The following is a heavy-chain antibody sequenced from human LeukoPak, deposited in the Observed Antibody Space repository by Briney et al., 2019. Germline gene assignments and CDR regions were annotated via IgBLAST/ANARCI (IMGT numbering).Heavy chain of an antibody. CDR3: ARQSGYPIPYFDY. V-gene: IGHV4-34*01. CDR1: GGSFSGYY. D-gene: IGHD5-12*01. CDR2: INHSGST. Sequence: SVTLSLTCAVYGGSFSGYYCSWIRQPPGKGLEWIGEINHSGSTNYNPSLKSRVTISVDTSKNQFSLKLSSVTAADTAVYYCARQSGYPIPYFDYWGQGNPVTVSS. J-gene: IGHJ4*02.